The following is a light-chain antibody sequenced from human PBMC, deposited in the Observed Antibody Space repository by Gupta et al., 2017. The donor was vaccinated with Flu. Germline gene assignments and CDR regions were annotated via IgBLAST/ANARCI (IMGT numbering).Light chain of an antibody. J-gene: IGLJ1*01. CDR3: AAWDDSLNGYV. CDR1: SSNIGSNT. Sequence: QSMLTQPPSASGTPWQRVTMPCSGSSSNIGSNTVNWYQQLPGTAPKLLIYSNNQRPSGVPDRFSGSKSGTSASLAISGLQSEDEADYYCAAWDDSLNGYVFGTGTKVTVL. V-gene: IGLV1-44*01. CDR2: SNN.